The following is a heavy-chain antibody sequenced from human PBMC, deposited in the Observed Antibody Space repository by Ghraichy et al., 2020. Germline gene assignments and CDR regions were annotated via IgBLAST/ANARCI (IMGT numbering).Heavy chain of an antibody. Sequence: GGSLRLSCAASGFTFSSYAMSWVRQAPGKGLEWVSAISGSGGSTYYADSVKGRFTISRDNSKNTLYLQMNSLRAEDTAVYYCAKLLGSIFGVVIIHGGLTFGYGMDVWGQGTTVTVSS. V-gene: IGHV3-23*01. J-gene: IGHJ6*02. CDR1: GFTFSSYA. CDR3: AKLLGSIFGVVIIHGGLTFGYGMDV. D-gene: IGHD3-3*01. CDR2: ISGSGGST.